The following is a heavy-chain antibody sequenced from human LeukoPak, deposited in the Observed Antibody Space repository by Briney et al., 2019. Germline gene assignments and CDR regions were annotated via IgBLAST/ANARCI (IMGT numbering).Heavy chain of an antibody. CDR1: GGSISSSSYY. CDR3: ARVTAYIVPDYMDV. D-gene: IGHD2-8*01. V-gene: IGHV4-39*07. Sequence: SETLSLTCTVSGGSISSSSYYWGWIRQPPGKGLEWIGSIYYSGSTYYNPSLKSRVTISVDTSKNQFSLKLSSVTAADTAVYYCARVTAYIVPDYMDVWGKGSTVTVYS. CDR2: IYYSGST. J-gene: IGHJ6*03.